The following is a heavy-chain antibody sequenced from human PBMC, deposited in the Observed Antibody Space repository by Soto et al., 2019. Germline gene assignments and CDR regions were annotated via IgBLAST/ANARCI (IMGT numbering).Heavy chain of an antibody. CDR2: ISSSGTFT. Sequence: GSLRLSCASSGLTFTDYYMSWLRQAPGKGLEWISYISSSGTFTKYADSVEGRFTISRDNSNNSLFLQMNSLTFEDTAIYYCARLPTSSYGRDFWGQGTLVTVSS. J-gene: IGHJ4*02. V-gene: IGHV3-11*06. D-gene: IGHD2-15*01. CDR3: ARLPTSSYGRDF. CDR1: GLTFTDYY.